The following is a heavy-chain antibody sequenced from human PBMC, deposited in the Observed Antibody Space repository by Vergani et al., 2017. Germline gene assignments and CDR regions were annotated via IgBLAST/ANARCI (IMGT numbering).Heavy chain of an antibody. V-gene: IGHV4-39*01. CDR2: IYYSGST. J-gene: IGHJ6*03. Sequence: QLQLQESGPGLVKPSETLSLTCTVSGGSISSSSYYWGWIRQPPGKGLEWIGSIYYSGSTYYNPSLKSRVTISVDTSKNQFSLTLNSVTATDTAIYFCARVNTETNGHLYYYYYMDVWGQGTAVTVS. CDR1: GGSISSSSYY. D-gene: IGHD4-11*01. CDR3: ARVNTETNGHLYYYYYMDV.